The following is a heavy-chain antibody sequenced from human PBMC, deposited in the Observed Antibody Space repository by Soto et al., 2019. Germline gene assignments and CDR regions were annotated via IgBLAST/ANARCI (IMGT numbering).Heavy chain of an antibody. J-gene: IGHJ6*02. Sequence: ASVKVSCKASGGTFSSYAISWVRQAPGQGLEWMGWISAYNGNTNYAQKLQGRVTMTTDTSTSTAYMELRSLRSDDTAVYYCARGTIAARPDFPPGMDVWGQGTTVTVSS. V-gene: IGHV1-18*01. CDR1: GGTFSSYA. D-gene: IGHD6-6*01. CDR2: ISAYNGNT. CDR3: ARGTIAARPDFPPGMDV.